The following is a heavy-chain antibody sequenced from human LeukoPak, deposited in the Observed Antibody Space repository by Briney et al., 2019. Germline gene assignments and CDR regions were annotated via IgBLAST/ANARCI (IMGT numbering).Heavy chain of an antibody. D-gene: IGHD3-22*01. Sequence: GASVKVSCKASGYTFTSYGISWVRQAPGQGLEWMGWISAYNGNTNYAQKLQGRVTMTTDTSTSTAYMELRSLRSDDTAVNYCARDFEDDSSGYPTYYWGQGTLVTVSS. J-gene: IGHJ4*02. CDR2: ISAYNGNT. CDR3: ARDFEDDSSGYPTYY. V-gene: IGHV1-18*01. CDR1: GYTFTSYG.